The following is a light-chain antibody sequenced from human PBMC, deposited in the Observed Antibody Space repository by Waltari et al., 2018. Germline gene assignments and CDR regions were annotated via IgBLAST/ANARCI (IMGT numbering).Light chain of an antibody. CDR3: QQRSNWLS. Sequence: ETVLTQSPATLSLSAGERATLSCRASQSVGGSLAWYQQKPGQAPGLLIYDASKRATGIPARFSGSGSGTDFTLTISSLEPEDFAVYYCQQRSNWLSFGGGTKVEIK. J-gene: IGKJ4*01. V-gene: IGKV3-11*01. CDR1: QSVGGS. CDR2: DAS.